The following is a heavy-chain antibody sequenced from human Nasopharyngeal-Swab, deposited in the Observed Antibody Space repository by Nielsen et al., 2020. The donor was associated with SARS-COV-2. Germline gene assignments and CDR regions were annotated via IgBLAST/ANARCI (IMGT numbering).Heavy chain of an antibody. CDR3: EKDETYYYFWSCYFRWFDP. Sequence: WIRQPPGKGLEWVAAISGSGGSTYYADSVKGRCTISRDNSKNTLYLQMNSLRAEDTAVYYCEKDETYYYFWSCYFRWFDPWGQGTLVTVSS. D-gene: IGHD3-3*01. J-gene: IGHJ5*02. V-gene: IGHV3-23*01. CDR2: ISGSGGST.